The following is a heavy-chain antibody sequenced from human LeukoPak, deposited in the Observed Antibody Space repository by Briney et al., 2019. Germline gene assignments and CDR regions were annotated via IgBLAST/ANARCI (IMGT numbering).Heavy chain of an antibody. CDR3: AKASHYYGSGDFDY. D-gene: IGHD3-10*01. V-gene: IGHV3-23*01. J-gene: IGHJ4*02. Sequence: GGSLRLSCAASGFTFSSYAMSWVRQPPGKGLEWVSAVSGSGGSTYYADSVKGRFTISRDNSKNTLYLQMNSLRAEDTAVYYCAKASHYYGSGDFDYWGQGTLVTVSS. CDR2: VSGSGGST. CDR1: GFTFSSYA.